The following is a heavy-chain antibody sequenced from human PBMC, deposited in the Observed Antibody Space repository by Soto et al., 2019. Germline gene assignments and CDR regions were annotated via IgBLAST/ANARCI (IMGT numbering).Heavy chain of an antibody. CDR3: ARDHTDSLTGYSWFDP. CDR1: SGSISSSNW. CDR2: IYHSGST. Sequence: QVQLQESGPGLVKPSGTLSLTCAVSSGSISSSNWWSWVRQPPGKGLEWIGEIYHSGSTNYNPSLKSRVTISVDKSKNQFSLRLSSVTAADTAVYYCARDHTDSLTGYSWFDPWGQGTLVTVSS. D-gene: IGHD3-9*01. V-gene: IGHV4-4*02. J-gene: IGHJ5*02.